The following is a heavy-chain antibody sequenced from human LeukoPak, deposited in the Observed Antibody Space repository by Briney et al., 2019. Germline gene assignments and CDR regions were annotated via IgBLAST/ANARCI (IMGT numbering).Heavy chain of an antibody. D-gene: IGHD3-9*01. Sequence: SVKVSCKASGGTFTNYAINWVRQAPGQGLEWMGGIITIFGTANYAQKFQGRVTITADESTSTAYMELGSLRSEDTAVYYCARIRDILTGYSYNWFDPWGQGTLVTVSS. CDR3: ARIRDILTGYSYNWFDP. J-gene: IGHJ5*02. CDR1: GGTFTNYA. V-gene: IGHV1-69*13. CDR2: IITIFGTA.